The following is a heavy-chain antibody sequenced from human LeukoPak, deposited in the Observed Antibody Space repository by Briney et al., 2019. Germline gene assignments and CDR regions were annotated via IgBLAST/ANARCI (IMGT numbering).Heavy chain of an antibody. Sequence: GGSLRLSCSASGFTFSSYAMHWVRQAPGKGLEYVSAISSNGGSTYYADSVKGRFTISRDNSKNTLYLQMSSLRAEDTAVYYCVEDLESNGELLDYWGQGTLVTVSS. J-gene: IGHJ4*02. CDR2: ISSNGGST. CDR1: GFTFSSYA. D-gene: IGHD3-10*01. V-gene: IGHV3-64D*06. CDR3: VEDLESNGELLDY.